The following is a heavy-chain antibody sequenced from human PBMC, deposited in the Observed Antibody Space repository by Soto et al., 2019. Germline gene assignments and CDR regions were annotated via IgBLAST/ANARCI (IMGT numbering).Heavy chain of an antibody. Sequence: ASVKVSCKASGYTFNNYYMHWVRQAPGQGLEWMGEIIPIFGTANYAQKFQGRVTITADESTSTAYMELSSLRSEDTAVYYCARDRGPSSGYYPYWFDPWGQGTLVTVSS. CDR1: GYTFNNYY. CDR3: ARDRGPSSGYYPYWFDP. J-gene: IGHJ5*02. V-gene: IGHV1-69*13. CDR2: IIPIFGTA. D-gene: IGHD3-22*01.